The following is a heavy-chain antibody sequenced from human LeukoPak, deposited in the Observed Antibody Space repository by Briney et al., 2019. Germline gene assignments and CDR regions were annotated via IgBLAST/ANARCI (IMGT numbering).Heavy chain of an antibody. CDR1: GFTPSSYW. D-gene: IGHD3-10*01. J-gene: IGHJ4*02. CDR2: IKQDGNEK. Sequence: PRGALRLSRVPPGFTPSSYWTSCVRQAPGKGLGRVANIKQDGNEKYYVDSVRGRFTISRDNAKNSLYLQMNSLRAEDTAVYYCARSCVWFGELLGYWGQGTLVTVSS. CDR3: ARSCVWFGELLGY. V-gene: IGHV3-7*02.